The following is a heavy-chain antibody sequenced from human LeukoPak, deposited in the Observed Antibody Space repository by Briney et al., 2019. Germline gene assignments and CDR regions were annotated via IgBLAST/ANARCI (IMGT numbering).Heavy chain of an antibody. Sequence: PGGSLRLSCAASGFTFSSYSMNWVRQAPGKGLEWVSYIRSSSSTIYYADSVKGRFTISRDNAKNSLYLQMNSLRAEDTAVYYCAWGPEWDAFDIWGQGTMVTVSS. V-gene: IGHV3-48*04. CDR1: GFTFSSYS. CDR2: IRSSSSTI. J-gene: IGHJ3*02. D-gene: IGHD7-27*01. CDR3: AWGPEWDAFDI.